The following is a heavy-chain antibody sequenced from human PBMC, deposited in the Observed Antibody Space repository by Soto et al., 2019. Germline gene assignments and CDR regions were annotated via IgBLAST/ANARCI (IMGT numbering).Heavy chain of an antibody. CDR1: GFTFSSYA. J-gene: IGHJ6*02. D-gene: IGHD5-12*01. Sequence: EVQLLESGGGLVQPGGSLRLSCAASGFTFSSYAMSWVRQAPGKGLEWVSAISGSGGSTYYADSVKGRFTISRDNSKNTLYLQMNSLRAEDTAVYYCAYVEMATSYYYYGMDVWGQGTTVTVSS. CDR3: AYVEMATSYYYYGMDV. V-gene: IGHV3-23*01. CDR2: ISGSGGST.